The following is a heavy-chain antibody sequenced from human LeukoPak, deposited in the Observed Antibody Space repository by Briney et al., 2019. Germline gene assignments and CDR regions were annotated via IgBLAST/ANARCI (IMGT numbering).Heavy chain of an antibody. CDR3: AIYGDYGPDY. CDR1: GGSFSDYY. Sequence: SETLSLTCAVYGGSFSDYYWSWIRQPPGKGLEWIGEINHSGSTNYNPSLQSRVTISVDTSKSQFSLRLSSVTAADTAVYYCAIYGDYGPDYWGQGTLVTVSS. D-gene: IGHD4-17*01. V-gene: IGHV4-34*01. CDR2: INHSGST. J-gene: IGHJ4*02.